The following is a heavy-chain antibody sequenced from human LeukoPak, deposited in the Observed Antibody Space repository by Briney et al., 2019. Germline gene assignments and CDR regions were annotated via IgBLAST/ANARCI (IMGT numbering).Heavy chain of an antibody. Sequence: GGSLRLSCAASGFTLSNCAMTWVRQAPGKGLEWVSGIDTKGSRTYYADSVKGRFTISGDNSKNTLFLQMNSLRAEDTAVYYCAKEVVATIPPLWGQGTLVTVSS. V-gene: IGHV3-23*01. J-gene: IGHJ4*02. CDR2: IDTKGSRT. CDR1: GFTLSNCA. D-gene: IGHD5-12*01. CDR3: AKEVVATIPPL.